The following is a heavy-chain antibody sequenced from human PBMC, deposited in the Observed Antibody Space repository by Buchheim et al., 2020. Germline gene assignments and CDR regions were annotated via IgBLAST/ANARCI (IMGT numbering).Heavy chain of an antibody. CDR3: ARSYNSGWSNAGYFQH. V-gene: IGHV3-74*01. CDR1: GFIFSSYW. J-gene: IGHJ1*01. CDR2: INSDGSST. Sequence: EVQLVESGGGLVQPGGSLRLSCAASGFIFSSYWRHWVRQAPGKGLVWVSRINSDGSSTNYSDSVKGRFTISRAKDKNTLYLQMNSLRAEDTAVYYCARSYNSGWSNAGYFQHWGQGTL. D-gene: IGHD6-19*01.